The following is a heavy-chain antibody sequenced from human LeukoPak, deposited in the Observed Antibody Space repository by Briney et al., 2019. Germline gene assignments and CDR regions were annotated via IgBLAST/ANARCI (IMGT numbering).Heavy chain of an antibody. J-gene: IGHJ4*02. Sequence: PGGSLRLSCAASGFTFDDYTMHWVRQAPGKGLEWVSLISWDGGSTYYADSVKGRFTISRDNAKNSLYLQMNSLRAEDTAVYYCATNLNYRFDFWGQGTLVTVSS. V-gene: IGHV3-43*01. D-gene: IGHD1-7*01. CDR1: GFTFDDYT. CDR2: ISWDGGST. CDR3: ATNLNYRFDF.